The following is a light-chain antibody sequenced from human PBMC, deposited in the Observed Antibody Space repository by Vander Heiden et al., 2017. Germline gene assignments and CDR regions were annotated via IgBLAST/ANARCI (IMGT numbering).Light chain of an antibody. CDR3: QKYNSVPLT. CDR1: QGISPY. CDR2: AAS. V-gene: IGKV1-27*01. J-gene: IGKJ4*01. Sequence: DIQITQSPSSLSASVGDRVTITCRASQGISPYLAWYQQKPGKVPKLLIYAASTLQSGVPSRFSGSGSGTEFTLTISSLQPEDVATYYCQKYNSVPLTFGGGTKVEIK.